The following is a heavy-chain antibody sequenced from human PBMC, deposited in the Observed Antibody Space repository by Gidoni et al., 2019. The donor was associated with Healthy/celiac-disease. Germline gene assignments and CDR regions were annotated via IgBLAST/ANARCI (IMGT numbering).Heavy chain of an antibody. CDR3: AREADYDFWGGYYQRDWYFDL. CDR1: GCTFTGYS. Sequence: QVQLVQSGAEVQKTGASVKVSCKASGCTFTGYSIHWVRQAPGQGLEGTGWINPNSGGTNDAQKFQGRVTMARDTSISTAYMELSRLRSDDTAVYYCAREADYDFWGGYYQRDWYFDLWGRGTLVTVSS. V-gene: IGHV1-2*02. J-gene: IGHJ2*01. CDR2: INPNSGGT. D-gene: IGHD3-3*01.